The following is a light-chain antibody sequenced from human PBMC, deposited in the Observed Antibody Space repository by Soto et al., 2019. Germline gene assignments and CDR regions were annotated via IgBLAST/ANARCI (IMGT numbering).Light chain of an antibody. V-gene: IGLV2-11*01. J-gene: IGLJ2*01. CDR3: CSYAGTYTPVV. CDR2: DVS. CDR1: SSDVGGYNY. Sequence: QSALTQPRSVSGSPGQSVTISCTGTSSDVGGYNYVSWYQQHPGKAPKLMIYDVSKWPSGVPDRFSGSKSGNTASLTISGLQAEDEAVYYCCSYAGTYTPVVFGGGTKLTVL.